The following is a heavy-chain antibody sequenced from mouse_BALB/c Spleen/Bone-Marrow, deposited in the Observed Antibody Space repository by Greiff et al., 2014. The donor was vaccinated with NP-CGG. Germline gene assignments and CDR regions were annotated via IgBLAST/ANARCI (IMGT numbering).Heavy chain of an antibody. CDR2: TYPGSGST. V-gene: IGHV1-77*01. CDR3: ASTDTWFAY. CDR1: GYTFTDYV. D-gene: IGHD4-1*02. Sequence: VQLQQSGPELVKPGASVKMSCKASGYTFTDYVISWVKQRTGQGLEWIGETYPGSGSTYYNEKFKGKATLTADKSSNTAYMQLSSLTSEDSAVYFCASTDTWFAYWGQGTLVTVSA. J-gene: IGHJ3*01.